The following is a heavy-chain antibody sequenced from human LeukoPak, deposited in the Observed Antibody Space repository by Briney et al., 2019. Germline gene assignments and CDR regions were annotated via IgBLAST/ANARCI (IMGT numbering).Heavy chain of an antibody. J-gene: IGHJ4*02. V-gene: IGHV3-23*01. CDR2: ISGSGGST. CDR3: AKDRGRNHYFDY. D-gene: IGHD3/OR15-3a*01. Sequence: GGSLRLSCAASGFTFSSYSMHWVRQPPGKGLEWVSAISGSGGSTYYADSVKGRFTISRDNSKNTLYLQMNSLRAEDTAVYYCAKDRGRNHYFDYWGQGTLVTVSS. CDR1: GFTFSSYS.